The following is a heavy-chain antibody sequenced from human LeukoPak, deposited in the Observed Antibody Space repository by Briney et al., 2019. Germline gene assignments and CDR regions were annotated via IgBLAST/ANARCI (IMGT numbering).Heavy chain of an antibody. Sequence: GGSLRLSCAASRFTFSSYAMSWVRQAPGKGLEWVSAISGSGGSTYYADSVKGRFTISRDNSKNTLYLQMNSLRTEDTAVYYCATLRYPVVGYSSGRGAFDIWGQGTMVTVSS. CDR1: RFTFSSYA. CDR3: ATLRYPVVGYSSGRGAFDI. J-gene: IGHJ3*02. D-gene: IGHD6-19*01. V-gene: IGHV3-23*01. CDR2: ISGSGGST.